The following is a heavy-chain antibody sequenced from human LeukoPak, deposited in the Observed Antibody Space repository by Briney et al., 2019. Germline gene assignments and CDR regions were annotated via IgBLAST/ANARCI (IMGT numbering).Heavy chain of an antibody. D-gene: IGHD3-22*01. CDR1: GGSISSYY. CDR2: IYDSGST. V-gene: IGHV4-59*01. CDR3: ASLTTADAFDI. J-gene: IGHJ3*02. Sequence: PSETLSLTCTVSGGSISSYYWSWIRQPPGKGLEWIGYIYDSGSTNYNPSLKSRVTISVATSKNQFSLKLSSVPAAATAVFYCASLTTADAFDIWGQGTMVTVSS.